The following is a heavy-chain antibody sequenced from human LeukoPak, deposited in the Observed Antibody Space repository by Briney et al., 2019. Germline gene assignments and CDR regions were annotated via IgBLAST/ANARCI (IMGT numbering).Heavy chain of an antibody. D-gene: IGHD2-2*01. CDR2: ISASGDNT. Sequence: GGSLRLSCAASGLTFAGYDMSWVRQAPGKGLEWVSTISASGDNTYYAGSVKGRFTISRDNSKNTLYLQMDSLRAEDTAVYYCAKRFCSVTRCFHFDYWGQGTLVTVSS. J-gene: IGHJ4*02. CDR1: GLTFAGYD. V-gene: IGHV3-23*01. CDR3: AKRFCSVTRCFHFDY.